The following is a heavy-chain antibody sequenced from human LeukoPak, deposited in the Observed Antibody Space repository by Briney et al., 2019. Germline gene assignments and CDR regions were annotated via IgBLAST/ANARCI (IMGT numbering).Heavy chain of an antibody. V-gene: IGHV4-34*01. CDR1: GGSFSGYY. CDR3: ARVKVRAVAGNWDWFDP. CDR2: INHSGST. J-gene: IGHJ5*02. D-gene: IGHD6-19*01. Sequence: PSEALSLTCAVYGGSFSGYYWSWIRQPPGKGLEWIGEINHSGSTNYNPSLKSRVTISIDTSKNQFSLKLSSVTPADTAVYYCARVKVRAVAGNWDWFDPWGQGTLVTVSS.